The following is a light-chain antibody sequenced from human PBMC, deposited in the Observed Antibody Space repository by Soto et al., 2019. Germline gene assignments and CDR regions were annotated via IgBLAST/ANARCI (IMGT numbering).Light chain of an antibody. J-gene: IGKJ3*01. V-gene: IGKV1-27*01. CDR2: AAS. CDR3: QKYNWPPFT. Sequence: DIQMTQSPSSLAASVGDRVTISCRASQGISNYLAWYQQKPGRVPKLLIYAASTLQSGVSSRFTGSGSGTGFTLTISSLQPEDVATYYCQKYNWPPFTFGPGTKVDLK. CDR1: QGISNY.